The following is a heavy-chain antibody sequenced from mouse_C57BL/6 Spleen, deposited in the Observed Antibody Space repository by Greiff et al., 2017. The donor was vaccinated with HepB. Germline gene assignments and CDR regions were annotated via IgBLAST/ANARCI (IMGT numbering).Heavy chain of an antibody. J-gene: IGHJ4*01. D-gene: IGHD2-4*01. CDR3: ARSDYGYAMDY. CDR2: IYPRSGNT. Sequence: QVQLKQSGAELARPGASVKLSCKASGYTFTSYGISWVKQRTGQGLEWIGEIYPRSGNTYYNEKFKGKATLTADKSSSTAYMELRSLTSEDSAVYFCARSDYGYAMDYWGQGTSVTVSS. V-gene: IGHV1-81*01. CDR1: GYTFTSYG.